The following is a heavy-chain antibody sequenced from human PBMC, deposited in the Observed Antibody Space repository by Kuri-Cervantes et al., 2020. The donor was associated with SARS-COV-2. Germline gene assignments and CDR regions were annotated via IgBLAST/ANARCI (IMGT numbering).Heavy chain of an antibody. CDR2: IGNAGDT. Sequence: GESLKISCAASGFTFSSYDMHWVRQATGKGLEWVSAIGNAGDTYYPGSAKCRLTISRENAKNSLYLQMNSLRAEEPAVYYCSKVAYCSGGTCPGGAFDIWGKGTMVTVSS. CDR3: SKVAYCSGGTCPGGAFDI. J-gene: IGHJ3*02. CDR1: GFTFSSYD. D-gene: IGHD2-15*01. V-gene: IGHV3-13*01.